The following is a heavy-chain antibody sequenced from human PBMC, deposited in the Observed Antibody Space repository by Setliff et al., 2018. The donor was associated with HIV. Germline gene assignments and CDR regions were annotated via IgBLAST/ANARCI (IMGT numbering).Heavy chain of an antibody. CDR2: IVVGSGNT. CDR3: AVESIIGLYYYYGMDV. V-gene: IGHV1-58*02. J-gene: IGHJ6*02. D-gene: IGHD3-16*01. CDR1: GFTFTSSA. Sequence: GASVKVSCKASGFTFTSSAMQWVRQARGQRLEWIGWIVVGSGNTNYAQKFQERVTITRDMSTSTAYMELSSLRSEDTAVYYCAVESIIGLYYYYGMDVWGQGTTVTVSS.